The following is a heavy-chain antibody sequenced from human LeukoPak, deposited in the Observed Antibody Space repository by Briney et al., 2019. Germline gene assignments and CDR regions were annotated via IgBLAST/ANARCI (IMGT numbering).Heavy chain of an antibody. CDR1: GGTFSGYA. D-gene: IGHD3-10*01. CDR2: ISAYNGNT. Sequence: ASVTVSCKASGGTFSGYAISWVRQAPGQGLEWMGWISAYNGNTNYAQKLQGRVTMTTDTSTSTAYTELRSPRSDDTAVYYCARWVVRGVISYYGMDVWGQGTTVTVSS. J-gene: IGHJ6*02. V-gene: IGHV1-18*01. CDR3: ARWVVRGVISYYGMDV.